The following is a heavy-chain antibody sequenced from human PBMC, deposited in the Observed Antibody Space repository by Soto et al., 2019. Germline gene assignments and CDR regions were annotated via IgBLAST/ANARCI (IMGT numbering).Heavy chain of an antibody. V-gene: IGHV1-18*01. J-gene: IGHJ6*03. CDR3: ARDSSWGTYYDILTGYYRGEYYYYCMDV. CDR2: ISAYNGNT. D-gene: IGHD3-9*01. CDR1: GYTFTSYG. Sequence: GASVKVSCKASGYTFTSYGISWVRQAPGQGLEWMGWISAYNGNTNYAQKLQGRVTMTTDTSTSTAYMELRSLRSDDTAVYYCARDSSWGTYYDILTGYYRGEYYYYCMDVWGKGTTVTVSS.